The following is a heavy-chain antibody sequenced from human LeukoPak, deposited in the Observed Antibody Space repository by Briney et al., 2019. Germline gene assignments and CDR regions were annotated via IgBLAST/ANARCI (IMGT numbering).Heavy chain of an antibody. CDR1: GYTFTGYY. D-gene: IGHD3-22*01. CDR2: INPNSGGT. CDR3: AKGLYYYDSSGYRYYFDY. V-gene: IGHV1-2*02. J-gene: IGHJ4*02. Sequence: ASVKVSCKASGYTFTGYYMHWVRQAPGQGLEWMGWINPNSGGTNYAQKFQGRVTMTRDTSISTAYMELSRLRSDDTAVYYCAKGLYYYDSSGYRYYFDYWGQGTLVTVSS.